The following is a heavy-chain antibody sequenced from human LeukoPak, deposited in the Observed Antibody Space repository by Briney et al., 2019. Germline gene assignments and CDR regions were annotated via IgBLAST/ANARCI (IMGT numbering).Heavy chain of an antibody. Sequence: SETLSLTCTVSGGSINSYYWSWIRQPPGKGLEWIGYIYYSGSTNYNPSLNSRVTISVDPSKNQFSLKLSSVTAPDTAVYYCARGTYYYDSSGLDYWGQGTLGTVSS. CDR3: ARGTYYYDSSGLDY. CDR1: GGSINSYY. D-gene: IGHD3-22*01. CDR2: IYYSGST. J-gene: IGHJ4*01. V-gene: IGHV4-59*01.